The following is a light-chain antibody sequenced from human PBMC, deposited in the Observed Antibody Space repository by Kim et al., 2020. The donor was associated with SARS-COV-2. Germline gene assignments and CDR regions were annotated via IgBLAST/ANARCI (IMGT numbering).Light chain of an antibody. CDR2: AAS. V-gene: IGKV1-39*01. CDR3: QQTYITPFT. CDR1: QSISSH. J-gene: IGKJ3*01. Sequence: DIQMTQSPSSLSASVGDRVTITCRTSQSISSHLNWYHQKPGRAPKLLIYAASTLQGGVPSRFSGSGSETDFTLTISSLQPEDFANYFCQQTYITPFTFGPGTKVDIK.